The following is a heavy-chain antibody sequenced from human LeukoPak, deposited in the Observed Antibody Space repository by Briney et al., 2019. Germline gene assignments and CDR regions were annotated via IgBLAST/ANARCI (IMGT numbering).Heavy chain of an antibody. D-gene: IGHD4-17*01. CDR3: ARASRTSYGDYPDY. Sequence: PGGSLRLSCVASGFTFSTYWMHWVRQAPGKGLVCLSRIEADASSTTYADSVKGRFTISRDNAKNTLYLKMNSLRAEDTAVYFCARASRTSYGDYPDYWGQGSLVTVSS. CDR2: IEADASST. J-gene: IGHJ4*02. CDR1: GFTFSTYW. V-gene: IGHV3-74*01.